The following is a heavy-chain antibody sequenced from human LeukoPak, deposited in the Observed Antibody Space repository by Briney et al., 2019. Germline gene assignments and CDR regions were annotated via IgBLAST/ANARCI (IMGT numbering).Heavy chain of an antibody. CDR2: IYAGGTT. J-gene: IGHJ5*02. Sequence: GSLRLSCAASGFTVSTNYMSWVRQAPGRGLEWVSVIYAGGTTYYADSVRGRFTISRDNSKNTLYLQMNSLRDEDTAVYYCARDSSGWYDHWGQGTLVTVSS. CDR1: GFTVSTNY. V-gene: IGHV3-53*01. CDR3: ARDSSGWYDH. D-gene: IGHD6-19*01.